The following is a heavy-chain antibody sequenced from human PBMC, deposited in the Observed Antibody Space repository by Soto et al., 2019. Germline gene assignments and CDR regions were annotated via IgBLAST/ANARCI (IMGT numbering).Heavy chain of an antibody. D-gene: IGHD3-9*01. J-gene: IGHJ5*02. Sequence: PGGSLRLSCAASGFTFSNAWMSWVRQAPGKGLEWVGRIKSKTDGGTTDYTAPVKGRFTISRDDSKNTLYLQMNSLKTEDTAVYYCTTHITRYDILTGYSNWFDPWGQGTLVTVSS. V-gene: IGHV3-15*01. CDR3: TTHITRYDILTGYSNWFDP. CDR1: GFTFSNAW. CDR2: IKSKTDGGTT.